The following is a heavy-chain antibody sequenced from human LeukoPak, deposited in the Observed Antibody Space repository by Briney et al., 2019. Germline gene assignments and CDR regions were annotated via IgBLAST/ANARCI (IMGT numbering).Heavy chain of an antibody. V-gene: IGHV4-34*01. J-gene: IGHJ4*02. CDR1: GGSFSGYY. CDR3: ARVKARMGRWFDY. CDR2: INHSGST. D-gene: IGHD3-10*01. Sequence: SETLSLTCAVYGGSFSGYYWSWIRQPPGKGLEWIGEINHSGSTNYNPSLKSRVTISVDTSKNQFSLKLSSVTAADTAVYYCARVKARMGRWFDYWGQGTPVTVSS.